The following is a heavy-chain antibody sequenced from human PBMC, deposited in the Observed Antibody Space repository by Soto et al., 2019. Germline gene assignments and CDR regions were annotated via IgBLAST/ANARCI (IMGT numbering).Heavy chain of an antibody. CDR3: ANDFLPRTDSSGWSLDY. J-gene: IGHJ4*02. Sequence: GGSLRLSCAASGFTFSSYGMHWVRQAPGKGLEWVAVISYDGSNKYYADSVKGRFTISRDNSKNTLYLQMNRLRADDTVVFYCANDFLPRTDSSGWSLDYWGQGTLVTVSS. CDR2: ISYDGSNK. CDR1: GFTFSSYG. V-gene: IGHV3-30*18. D-gene: IGHD6-19*01.